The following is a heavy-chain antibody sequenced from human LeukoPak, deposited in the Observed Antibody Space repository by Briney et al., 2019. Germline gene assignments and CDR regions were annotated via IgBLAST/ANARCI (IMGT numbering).Heavy chain of an antibody. CDR2: ISAYNGNT. D-gene: IGHD2/OR15-2a*01. CDR1: GGTFSSYA. CDR3: AIEESPLDY. V-gene: IGHV1-18*01. Sequence: ASVKVSCKASGGTFSSYAISWVRQAPGQGLEWMGWISAYNGNTNYAQKLQGRVTMTTDTSTSTAYMELRSLRSDDTAVYYCAIEESPLDYWGQGTLVTVSS. J-gene: IGHJ4*02.